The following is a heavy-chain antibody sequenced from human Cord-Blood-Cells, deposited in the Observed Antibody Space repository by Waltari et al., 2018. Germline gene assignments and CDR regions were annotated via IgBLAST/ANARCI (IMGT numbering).Heavy chain of an antibody. J-gene: IGHJ4*02. V-gene: IGHV3-48*02. D-gene: IGHD1-26*01. CDR2: ISSSSSTI. Sequence: EVQLVESGGGLVQPGGSLRLSCAASGFTFSSYSMKWVRQAPGKGLEWVSYISSSSSTIYYADSVKGRFTISRDNAKNSLYLQMNSLRDEDTAVDYCAREPELLSLGWGQGTLVTVSS. CDR3: AREPELLSLG. CDR1: GFTFSSYS.